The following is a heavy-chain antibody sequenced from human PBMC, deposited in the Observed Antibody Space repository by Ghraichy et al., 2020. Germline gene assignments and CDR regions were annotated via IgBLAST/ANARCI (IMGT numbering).Heavy chain of an antibody. Sequence: GGSLRLSCAASGFSFSSNAMSWVRQALGKGLEWVSTITNTGAGTYYADSVKGRFIISRDNSKNTVYLQMNSLRPEDTAIYSCANPRGGFWGQGTLVTVSS. CDR3: ANPRGGF. CDR2: ITNTGAGT. D-gene: IGHD3-16*01. CDR1: GFSFSSNA. J-gene: IGHJ4*02. V-gene: IGHV3-23*01.